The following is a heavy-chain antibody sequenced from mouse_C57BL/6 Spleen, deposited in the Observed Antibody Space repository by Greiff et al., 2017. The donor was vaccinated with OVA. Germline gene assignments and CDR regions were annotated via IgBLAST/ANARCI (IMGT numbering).Heavy chain of an antibody. CDR2: IHPNSGST. J-gene: IGHJ2*01. D-gene: IGHD2-4*01. V-gene: IGHV1-64*01. Sequence: QVQLQQPGAELVKPGASVKLSCKASGYTFTSYWMHWVKQRPGQGLEWIGMIHPNSGSTNYNEKFKSKATLTVDKSSSTAYMQLSSLTSEDSAVYYCAICRDYPLFDYWGQGTTLTVSS. CDR1: GYTFTSYW. CDR3: AICRDYPLFDY.